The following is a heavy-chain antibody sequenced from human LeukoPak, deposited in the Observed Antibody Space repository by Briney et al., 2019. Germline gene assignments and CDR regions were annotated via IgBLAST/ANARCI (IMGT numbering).Heavy chain of an antibody. CDR1: GGSISSYY. CDR3: ARDLYCSSTSCYRFDP. CDR2: IFTSGST. V-gene: IGHV4-4*07. D-gene: IGHD2-2*01. J-gene: IGHJ5*02. Sequence: SETLSLTCTVSGGSISSYYWSWIRQPAGKGLEWVGRIFTSGSTNYNPSLKSRVTMSVDTSKNQFSLKLSSVTAADTAVYYCARDLYCSSTSCYRFDPWGRGTLVTVSS.